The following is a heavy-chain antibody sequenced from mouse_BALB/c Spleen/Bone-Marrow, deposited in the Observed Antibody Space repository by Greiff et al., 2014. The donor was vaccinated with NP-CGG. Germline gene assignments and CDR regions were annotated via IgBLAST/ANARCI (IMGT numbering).Heavy chain of an antibody. CDR1: GYTFTSYW. CDR2: IYPGDGDT. J-gene: IGHJ3*01. CDR3: ARGWDWFAY. V-gene: IGHV1-87*01. D-gene: IGHD4-1*01. Sequence: VHLVESGAELARPGASVKLSCKASGYTFTSYWMQWVKQRPGQGLEWIGAIYPGDGDTRYTQKFKGKATLTADKSSSTAYMQLSSLASEDSAAYYCARGWDWFAYWGQGTLVTVSA.